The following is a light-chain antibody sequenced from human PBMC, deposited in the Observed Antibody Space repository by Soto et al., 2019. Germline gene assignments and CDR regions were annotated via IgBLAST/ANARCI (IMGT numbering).Light chain of an antibody. V-gene: IGKV3-20*01. CDR1: QSVTSSY. CDR2: GAS. J-gene: IGKJ1*01. CDR3: QQYNNWPQT. Sequence: PGERATLSCRASQSVTSSYLAWYQQKPGQAPRLLIYGASSRAPGIPDRFSGSGSGTDFTLTISRLEPEDFAEYHCQQYNNWPQTFGQGTKVDIK.